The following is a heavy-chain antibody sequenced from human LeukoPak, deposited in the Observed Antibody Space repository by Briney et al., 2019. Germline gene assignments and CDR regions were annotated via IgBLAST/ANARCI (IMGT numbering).Heavy chain of an antibody. CDR1: GGTFSSYT. Sequence: ASVKVSCKASGGTFSSYTISWVRQAPGQGLEWKGGIIPIFGTANYAQKFQGRVTITADESTSTAYMELSSLRSEDTAVYYCARGTSSDWFDPWGQGTLVTVSS. J-gene: IGHJ5*02. D-gene: IGHD1-1*01. V-gene: IGHV1-69*13. CDR3: ARGTSSDWFDP. CDR2: IIPIFGTA.